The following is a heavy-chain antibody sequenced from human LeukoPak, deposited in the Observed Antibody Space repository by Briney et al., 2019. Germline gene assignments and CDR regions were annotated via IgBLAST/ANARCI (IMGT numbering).Heavy chain of an antibody. J-gene: IGHJ4*02. CDR3: AEIQLNSGLCY. CDR1: GFTFSTYS. Sequence: GGSLRLSCAASGFTFSTYSMNWVRQAPGKGLEWVSSISGSGVNTYYADSVKGRFTISRDNSKSTLSLQMNSLRAEDTAVYYCAEIQLNSGLCYWGQGTLVTVSS. CDR2: ISGSGVNT. V-gene: IGHV3-23*01. D-gene: IGHD5-12*01.